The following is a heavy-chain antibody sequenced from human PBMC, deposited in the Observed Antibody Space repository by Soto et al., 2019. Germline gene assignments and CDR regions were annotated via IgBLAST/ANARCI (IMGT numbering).Heavy chain of an antibody. CDR1: GCSISSYY. CDR3: ARDYPIFDH. CDR2: IYYSGST. J-gene: IGHJ4*02. V-gene: IGHV4-59*12. Sequence: PSETLSLTCTVSGCSISSYYWSWIRQPPGKGLEWIGYIYYSGSTNYNPSLKSRVTISVDVSDNHFSLKLTSVTVADTAVYYCARDYPIFDHWGQGTLVTVSS.